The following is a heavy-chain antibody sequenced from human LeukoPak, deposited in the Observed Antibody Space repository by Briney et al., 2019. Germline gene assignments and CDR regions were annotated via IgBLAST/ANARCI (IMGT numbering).Heavy chain of an antibody. CDR1: GVSISSGGYY. J-gene: IGHJ4*02. CDR3: ARQYSSGWYFDY. D-gene: IGHD6-19*01. CDR2: IYYSGST. Sequence: PSETLSLTCTVSGVSISSGGYYWSWIRQHPGKGLEWIGYIYYSGSTYYNPSLKSRVTISVDTSKNQFSLKLSSVTAADTAVYYCARQYSSGWYFDYWGQGTLVTVSS. V-gene: IGHV4-39*01.